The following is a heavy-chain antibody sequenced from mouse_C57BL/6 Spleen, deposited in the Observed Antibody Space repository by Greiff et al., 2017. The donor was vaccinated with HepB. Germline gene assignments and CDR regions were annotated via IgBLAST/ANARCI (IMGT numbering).Heavy chain of an antibody. CDR2: INPSNGGT. CDR3: AREGDYDWFAY. J-gene: IGHJ3*01. CDR1: GYTFTSYW. V-gene: IGHV1-53*01. Sequence: QVQLQQPGTELVKPGASVKLSCKASGYTFTSYWMHWVKQRPGQGLEWIGNINPSNGGTNYNEKFKSTATLTVDKSSTTASMQLSILTSEDSAVYYCAREGDYDWFAYWGQGTLVTVSA. D-gene: IGHD2-4*01.